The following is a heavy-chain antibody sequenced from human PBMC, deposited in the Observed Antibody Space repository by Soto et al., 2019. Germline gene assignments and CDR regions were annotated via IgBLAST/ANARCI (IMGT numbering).Heavy chain of an antibody. CDR2: IYHSGSS. CDR3: ATWQTTTFDI. CDR1: GGSVGSNNW. Sequence: QVHLQESGPGVVKPSGTLSLSCVVSGGSVGSNNWWSWVRQAPGKGLEWLGEIYHSGSSRYSPSLKSRLTMSLDNSKTHFSLALSSVTAADTAVYYCATWQTTTFDIWGPGTLVTVSS. D-gene: IGHD1-1*01. V-gene: IGHV4-4*02. J-gene: IGHJ3*02.